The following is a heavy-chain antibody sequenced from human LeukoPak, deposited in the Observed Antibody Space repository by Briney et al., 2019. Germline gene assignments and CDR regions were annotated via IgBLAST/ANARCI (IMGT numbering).Heavy chain of an antibody. D-gene: IGHD5-18*01. CDR2: IYTSGST. V-gene: IGHV4-4*07. J-gene: IGHJ6*03. CDR1: GGSISSYY. CDR3: ARGRGYSYGYQHYYYYMDV. Sequence: SETLSLTCTVSGGSISSYYWSWIRQPAGKGLEWIGRIYTSGSTNYNPSLKSRVTMSVDTSKNQFSLKLSSVTAADTAVYYCARGRGYSYGYQHYYYYMDVWGKGTTVTVSS.